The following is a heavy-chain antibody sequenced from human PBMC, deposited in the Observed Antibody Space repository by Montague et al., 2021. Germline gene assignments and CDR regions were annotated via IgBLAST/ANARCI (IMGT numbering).Heavy chain of an antibody. D-gene: IGHD3-16*01. CDR2: GST. CDR3: ARETPVRLGELRDY. J-gene: IGHJ4*02. V-gene: IGHV4-39*02. Sequence: GSTYYNPSLKSRVTISVDTSKNQFSLKLRSVTAADTAVYYCARETPVRLGELRDYWGQGTLVTVSS.